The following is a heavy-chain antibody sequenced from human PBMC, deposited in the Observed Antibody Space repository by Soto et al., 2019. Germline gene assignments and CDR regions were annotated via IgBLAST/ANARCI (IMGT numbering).Heavy chain of an antibody. Sequence: QLGGSLRLSCAASGFTFSSYSMNWVRQAPGKGLEWVSYISSGGGTIYFADSVKGRFTISRDNAKSSLYLQMNSLRAEDTAVYYCARGGRPFDYWGQGILVTVS. CDR2: ISSGGGTI. CDR1: GFTFSSYS. D-gene: IGHD3-10*01. V-gene: IGHV3-48*01. CDR3: ARGGRPFDY. J-gene: IGHJ4*02.